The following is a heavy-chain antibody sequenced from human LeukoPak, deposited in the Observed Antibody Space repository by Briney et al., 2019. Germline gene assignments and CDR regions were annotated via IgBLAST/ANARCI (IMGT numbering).Heavy chain of an antibody. Sequence: PSETLSLTCAVSGGSISRSQWWNWVRQPPGKGLEWIGEIHHSGSTNYNQSLKSRVTMSVDKTKNQISLRLTSVTDADTALYYCARDNSLARKVGATSYNWFDPWGQGILVTVS. CDR1: GGSISRSQW. V-gene: IGHV4-4*02. CDR2: IHHSGST. D-gene: IGHD1-26*01. CDR3: ARDNSLARKVGATSYNWFDP. J-gene: IGHJ5*02.